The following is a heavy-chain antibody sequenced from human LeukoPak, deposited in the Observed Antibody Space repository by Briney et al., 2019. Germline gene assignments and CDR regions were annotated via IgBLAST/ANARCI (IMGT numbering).Heavy chain of an antibody. J-gene: IGHJ5*02. V-gene: IGHV4-34*01. CDR2: INHSGST. Sequence: SETLSLTCAVYGGSFSGYYWSWIRQPPGKGLEWIGEINHSGSTNYNPSLKSRVTISVDTSKNQFSLKLSFVTAADTAVYYCARGGWGSNWFDPWGQGTLVTVSS. CDR1: GGSFSGYY. CDR3: ARGGWGSNWFDP. D-gene: IGHD3-16*01.